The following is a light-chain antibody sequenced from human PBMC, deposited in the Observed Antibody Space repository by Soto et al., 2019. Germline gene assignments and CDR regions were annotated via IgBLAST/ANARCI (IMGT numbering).Light chain of an antibody. CDR3: QSYASSLSVFSV. J-gene: IGLJ1*01. V-gene: IGLV1-40*01. Sequence: ERTQAPSVYGSQGLGVIVTSTKSSANIGAGYDVHWYQQLPGTAPNLLLYGHSHRPSGVPDRSSGSKSGTSASLAITGLPAEDEADYYCQSYASSLSVFSVFVTVTEVPV. CDR1: SANIGAGYD. CDR2: GHS.